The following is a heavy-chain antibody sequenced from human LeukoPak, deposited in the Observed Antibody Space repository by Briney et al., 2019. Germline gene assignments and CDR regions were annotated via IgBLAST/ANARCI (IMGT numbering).Heavy chain of an antibody. V-gene: IGHV1-18*01. CDR2: ISAYNGNT. D-gene: IGHD5-18*01. Sequence: ASVKVSCKASGYTFTSYGISWVRQAPGQGLEWIGWISAYNGNTNYAQKLQGRVTMTTDTSTSTAYMELRSLRSDDTAVYYCARGKQELDTKFYYYYMDVWGKGTTVTVSS. CDR1: GYTFTSYG. J-gene: IGHJ6*03. CDR3: ARGKQELDTKFYYYYMDV.